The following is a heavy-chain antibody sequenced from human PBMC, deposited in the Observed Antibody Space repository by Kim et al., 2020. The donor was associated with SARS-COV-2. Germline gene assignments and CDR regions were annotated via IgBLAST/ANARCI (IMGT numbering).Heavy chain of an antibody. D-gene: IGHD6-19*01. CDR3: VSAVAGLTEYFQH. CDR1: GGSFSGYY. Sequence: SETLSLTCAVYGGSFSGYYWSWIRQPPGKGLEWIGEINHSGSTNYNPSLKSRVTISVDTSKNQFSLKLSSVTAADTAVYYCVSAVAGLTEYFQHWGQGTLVTVSS. V-gene: IGHV4-34*01. CDR2: INHSGST. J-gene: IGHJ1*01.